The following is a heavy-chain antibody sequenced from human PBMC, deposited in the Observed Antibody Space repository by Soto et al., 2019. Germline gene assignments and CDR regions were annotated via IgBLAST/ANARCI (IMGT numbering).Heavy chain of an antibody. V-gene: IGHV5-10-1*01. CDR3: ARHPGYYVSSGSPLPHPYGMDV. J-gene: IGHJ6*02. CDR2: IDPSDSYT. D-gene: IGHD3-22*01. Sequence: GESLKISCKGSGYSFTSYWISWVRQMPGKGLEWMGRIDPSDSYTNYSLSFQGNATISAEKSISTAYLQWSSLKASHTAIYYCARHPGYYVSSGSPLPHPYGMDVWGQGTTVTVSS. CDR1: GYSFTSYW.